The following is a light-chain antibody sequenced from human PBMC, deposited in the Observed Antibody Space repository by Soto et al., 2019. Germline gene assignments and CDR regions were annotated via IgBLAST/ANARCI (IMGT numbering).Light chain of an antibody. CDR2: DSY. Sequence: EIVLTQSPVTLSLSPGERATLSCRGSQSISKYLAWYQQKTGQAPRLLIYDSYNRAAGIPARFSGSGSGTDFTLTISSLEPEDFAVYYCQQRSNWRGTFGGGTKVEIK. CDR3: QQRSNWRGT. J-gene: IGKJ4*01. CDR1: QSISKY. V-gene: IGKV3-11*01.